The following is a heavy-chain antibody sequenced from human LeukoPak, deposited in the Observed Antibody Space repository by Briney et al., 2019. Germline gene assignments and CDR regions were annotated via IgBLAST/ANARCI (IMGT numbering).Heavy chain of an antibody. D-gene: IGHD2-8*02. CDR3: ARSMALRGVDWVDP. V-gene: IGHV6-1*01. Sequence: SQTLSLTCAISGDSVSSNSAGWNWLRQSPSRGLEWLGRTLYRPKWYYDYAPSVQSRIIISADTSKNQFSLHLNSATPDDTAVYYCARSMALRGVDWVDPWGQGTLVTVSS. CDR1: GDSVSSNSAG. J-gene: IGHJ5*02. CDR2: TLYRPKWYY.